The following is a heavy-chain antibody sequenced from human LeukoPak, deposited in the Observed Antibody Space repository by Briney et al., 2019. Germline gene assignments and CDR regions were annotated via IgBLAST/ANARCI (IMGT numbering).Heavy chain of an antibody. D-gene: IGHD6-13*01. CDR1: GDSMSSYY. CDR3: ATYRQQLAFDY. Sequence: PSETLSLTCTVSGDSMSSYYWSWIRQPAGKGLEWIGRIYTSGSTNYNPSLMSRVTMSVDTSKTQFSLKLSSLTAADTAVYYCATYRQQLAFDYWGQGTLVTVSS. J-gene: IGHJ4*02. CDR2: IYTSGST. V-gene: IGHV4-4*07.